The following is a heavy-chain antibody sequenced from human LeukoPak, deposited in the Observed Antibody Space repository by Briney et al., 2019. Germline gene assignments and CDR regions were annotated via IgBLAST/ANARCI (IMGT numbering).Heavy chain of an antibody. CDR2: ISAYNGNT. D-gene: IGHD3-3*01. Sequence: ASVKVSCKASGYTFTSYGISWVRQAPGQGLEWMGWISAYNGNTSYAQKLQGRVTITTDTSTSTAYMELRSLRSDDTAVYYCARAVTIFGVVTRFDPWGQGTLVTVSS. CDR1: GYTFTSYG. CDR3: ARAVTIFGVVTRFDP. J-gene: IGHJ5*02. V-gene: IGHV1-18*01.